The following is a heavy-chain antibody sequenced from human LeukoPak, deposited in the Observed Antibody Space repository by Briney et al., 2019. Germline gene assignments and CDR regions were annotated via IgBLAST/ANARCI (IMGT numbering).Heavy chain of an antibody. CDR2: ISAYNGNT. Sequence: GASVKVSCKASGYTFTSFTINWVRQAPGQGLEWMGWISAYNGNTNYAQKLQGRVTMTTDTSTSTAYMELRSLRSDDTAVYYCARGGYCSSTSCYRLDYFDYWGQGTLVTVSS. CDR1: GYTFTSFT. D-gene: IGHD2-2*02. V-gene: IGHV1-18*01. CDR3: ARGGYCSSTSCYRLDYFDY. J-gene: IGHJ4*02.